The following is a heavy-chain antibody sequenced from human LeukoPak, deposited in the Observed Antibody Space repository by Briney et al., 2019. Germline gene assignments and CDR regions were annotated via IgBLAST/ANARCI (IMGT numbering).Heavy chain of an antibody. Sequence: SETLSLTCTVSGYSISSGYYWGWIRQPPGKGLEWIGSIYHSGSTYYNPSLKSRVTISVDTSKNQFSLKLNSVTAADTAVYYCARDGGRDGYNYFDYWGQGTLVTVSS. D-gene: IGHD5-24*01. CDR2: IYHSGST. J-gene: IGHJ4*02. CDR1: GYSISSGYY. V-gene: IGHV4-38-2*02. CDR3: ARDGGRDGYNYFDY.